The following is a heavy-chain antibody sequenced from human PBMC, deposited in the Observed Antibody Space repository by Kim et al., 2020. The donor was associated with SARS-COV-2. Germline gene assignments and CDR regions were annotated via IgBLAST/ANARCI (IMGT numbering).Heavy chain of an antibody. J-gene: IGHJ4*02. Sequence: GGSLRLSCAASGFTFGSYAMTWVRQSPGKGLEWVSTISGSGDSTFYADSVKGRFTISRDNSMNTLYLQMNSLRAEDTALFYCAKGDCSSISCYYSDYWGRGTLVTVSS. CDR2: ISGSGDST. CDR1: GFTFGSYA. D-gene: IGHD2-2*01. V-gene: IGHV3-23*01. CDR3: AKGDCSSISCYYSDY.